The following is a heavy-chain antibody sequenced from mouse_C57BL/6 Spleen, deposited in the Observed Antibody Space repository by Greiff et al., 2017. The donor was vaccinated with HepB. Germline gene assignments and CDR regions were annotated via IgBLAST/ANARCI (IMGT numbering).Heavy chain of an antibody. J-gene: IGHJ4*01. Sequence: QVQLQQPGAELVKPGASVKVSCKASGYTFTSYWMHWVKQRPGQGLEWIGRIHPSDSDTNYNQKFKGKATLTVDKSSSTAYTQLSSLTSEDSAVYYCAIPGSSYGDAMDYWGQGTSVTVSS. V-gene: IGHV1-74*01. CDR3: AIPGSSYGDAMDY. CDR2: IHPSDSDT. CDR1: GYTFTSYW. D-gene: IGHD1-1*01.